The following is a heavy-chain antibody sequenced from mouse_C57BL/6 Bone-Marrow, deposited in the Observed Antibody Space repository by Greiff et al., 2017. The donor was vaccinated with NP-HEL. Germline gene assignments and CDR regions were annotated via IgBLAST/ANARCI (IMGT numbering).Heavy chain of an antibody. D-gene: IGHD2-5*01. Sequence: QVQLQQPGAELVKPGASVKVSCKASGYTFTSYWMHWVKQRPGQGLEWIGRIHPSDSETNYNQKFKGKATLTVDKSSSTAYMQLSSLTSEDSAVYYCAIPGPYYSNSYAMGYWGQGTSVTVSS. V-gene: IGHV1-74*01. CDR3: AIPGPYYSNSYAMGY. CDR2: IHPSDSET. J-gene: IGHJ4*01. CDR1: GYTFTSYW.